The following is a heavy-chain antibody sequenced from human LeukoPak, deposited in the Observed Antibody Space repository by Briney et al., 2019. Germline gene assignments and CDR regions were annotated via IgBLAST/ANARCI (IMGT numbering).Heavy chain of an antibody. J-gene: IGHJ4*02. CDR1: GGSISSYY. V-gene: IGHV4-59*01. CDR3: ARVQYDILTGYPYYFDY. CDR2: IYYSGST. Sequence: SETLSLTCTVSGGSISSYYWSWIRQPPGKGLEWVGYIYYSGSTNYNPSLKSRVTISVDTSKNQFSLKLSSVTAADAAVYYCARVQYDILTGYPYYFDYWGQGTLVTVSS. D-gene: IGHD3-9*01.